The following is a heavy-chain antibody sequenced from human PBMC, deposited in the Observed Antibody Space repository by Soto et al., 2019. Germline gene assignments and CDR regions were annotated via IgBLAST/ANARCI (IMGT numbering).Heavy chain of an antibody. V-gene: IGHV2-5*02. CDR2: IYWDDDK. Sequence: QITLKEAGPTLVKPTQTLTLTCTFSGFSLSTSGVGVGWIRQPPGKALEWLALIYWDDDKRYSPSLSNRLTITQDTSKNQVVLTMTNMEPVDTATYYCAHRRNYGDYVDYWGQGTLVTVSS. CDR3: AHRRNYGDYVDY. D-gene: IGHD4-17*01. CDR1: GFSLSTSGVG. J-gene: IGHJ4*02.